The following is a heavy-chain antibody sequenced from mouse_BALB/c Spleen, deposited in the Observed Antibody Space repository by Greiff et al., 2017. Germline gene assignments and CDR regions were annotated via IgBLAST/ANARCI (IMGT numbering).Heavy chain of an antibody. CDR1: GFSLTSYG. D-gene: IGHD2-1*01. V-gene: IGHV2-9*02. Sequence: VQPVESGPGLVAPSQSLSITCTVSGFSLTSYGVHWVRQPPGKGLEWLGVIWAGGSTNYNSALMSRLSISKDNSKSQVFLKMNSLQTDDTAMYYCARDGNYLYYYAMDYWGQGTSVTVSS. CDR2: IWAGGST. J-gene: IGHJ4*01. CDR3: ARDGNYLYYYAMDY.